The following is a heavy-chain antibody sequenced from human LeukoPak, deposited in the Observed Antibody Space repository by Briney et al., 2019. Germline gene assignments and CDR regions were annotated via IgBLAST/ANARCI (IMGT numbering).Heavy chain of an antibody. CDR3: AKAGAVVVVAAKYFDY. CDR1: GFTFSSYA. CDR2: ISGSGGST. V-gene: IGHV3-23*01. J-gene: IGHJ4*02. Sequence: PGGSLRLSCAASGFTFSSYAMSWVRQAPGKGLEWVSAISGSGGSTYYADSVKGRFIISRDNSKNTLYLQMNSLRAEDTAVYYCAKAGAVVVVAAKYFDYWGQGTLVTVSS. D-gene: IGHD2-15*01.